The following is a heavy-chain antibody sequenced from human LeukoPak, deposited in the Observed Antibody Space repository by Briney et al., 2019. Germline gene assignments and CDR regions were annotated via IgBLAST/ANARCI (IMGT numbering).Heavy chain of an antibody. V-gene: IGHV4-34*01. D-gene: IGHD3-3*01. CDR3: ARGPEYYDFWSGYYSGYFQH. CDR1: GGSFSGYY. Sequence: SETLSLTCAVYGGSFSGYYWSWIRQPPGKGLEWIGEINHSGSTNYNPSLKSRVTISVDTSKNQFSLKLSSVTAADTAVYYCARGPEYYDFWSGYYSGYFQHWGQGTLVTVSS. CDR2: INHSGST. J-gene: IGHJ1*01.